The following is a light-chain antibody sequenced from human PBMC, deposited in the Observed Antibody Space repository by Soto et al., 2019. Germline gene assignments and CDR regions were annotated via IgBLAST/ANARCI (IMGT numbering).Light chain of an antibody. V-gene: IGKV2-28*01. CDR1: QSLLHSNGNNF. CDR2: LGS. CDR3: MQALQTPYT. J-gene: IGKJ2*01. Sequence: DIVMTQSPLSLTVTPGEPASISCRSSQSLLHSNGNNFFDWYLQKPGQSPQLLIYLGSERASGVPARFSGSGSDTYFTLKISRVEAEDVGVYYCMQALQTPYTFGRGTKLEIK.